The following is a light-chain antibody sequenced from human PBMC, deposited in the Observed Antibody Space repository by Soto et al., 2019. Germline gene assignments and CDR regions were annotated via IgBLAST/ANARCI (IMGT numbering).Light chain of an antibody. CDR3: SSYTSSSTYV. J-gene: IGLJ1*01. CDR1: SSDVGGYNY. Sequence: HSALPQPASVSGSPGQSITISCSGTSSDVGGYNYVFWYQHHPGKAPKLMIYDVSNRPSGVSNRFSGSKSGNTASLTISGLQAVDEADYYCSSYTSSSTYVFGTVTNVTVL. V-gene: IGLV2-14*03. CDR2: DVS.